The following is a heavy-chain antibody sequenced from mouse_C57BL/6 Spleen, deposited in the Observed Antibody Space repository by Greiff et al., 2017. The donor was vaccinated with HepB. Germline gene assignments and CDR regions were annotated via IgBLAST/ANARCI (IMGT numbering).Heavy chain of an antibody. J-gene: IGHJ4*01. V-gene: IGHV1-55*01. D-gene: IGHD2-1*01. CDR1: GYTFTSYW. CDR3: ASDGNYNYAMDY. Sequence: VQGVEPGAELVKPGASVKMSCKASGYTFTSYWITWVKQRPGQGLEWIGDIYPGSGSTNYNEKFKSKATLTVDTSSSTAYMQLSSLTSEDSAVYYCASDGNYNYAMDYWGQGTSVTVSS. CDR2: IYPGSGST.